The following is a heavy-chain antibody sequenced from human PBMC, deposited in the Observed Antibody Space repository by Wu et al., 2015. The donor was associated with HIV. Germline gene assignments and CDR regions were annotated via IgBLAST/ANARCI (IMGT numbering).Heavy chain of an antibody. CDR3: ARDSSSVAFDI. CDR2: ISDSGTT. CDR1: GGSISNYF. D-gene: IGHD5/OR15-5a*01. Sequence: QVQLQESGPGLVKPSETLSLTCTVSGGSISNYFWSWIRQPPGKGLEWIGYISDSGTTNYNPSLKSRVTISVDMSKNQFSLKLSSVTAADTAVYYCARDSSSVAFDIWGQGTMVTVSS. V-gene: IGHV4-59*01. J-gene: IGHJ3*02.